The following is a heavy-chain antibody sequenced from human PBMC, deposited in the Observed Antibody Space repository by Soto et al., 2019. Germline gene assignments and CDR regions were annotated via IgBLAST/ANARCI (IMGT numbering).Heavy chain of an antibody. V-gene: IGHV3-9*01. CDR3: AKGYSSSWSPMGY. Sequence: EVQLVESGGGLVQPGRSLRLSCAASGFTFDDYAMHWVRQAPGKGLEWVSGISWNSGSIGYADSVKGRFTISRDNAKNSLYLQMNSQRAEDTALYYCAKGYSSSWSPMGYWGQGTLVTVSS. D-gene: IGHD6-13*01. CDR1: GFTFDDYA. J-gene: IGHJ4*02. CDR2: ISWNSGSI.